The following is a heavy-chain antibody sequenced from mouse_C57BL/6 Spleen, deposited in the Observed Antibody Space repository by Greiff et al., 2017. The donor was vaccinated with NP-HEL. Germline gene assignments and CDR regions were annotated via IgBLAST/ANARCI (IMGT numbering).Heavy chain of an antibody. V-gene: IGHV1-69*01. CDR3: ARAYDGSFDY. D-gene: IGHD2-3*01. Sequence: VQLQQPGSELVMPGASVKLSCKASGYTFTSYWMHWVKQRPGQGLEWIGEIDPSDSYTNYNQKFKGKSTLTVDKSSSTAYMQLSSLTSEDSAVYYCARAYDGSFDYWGQGTTLTVSS. CDR2: IDPSDSYT. J-gene: IGHJ2*01. CDR1: GYTFTSYW.